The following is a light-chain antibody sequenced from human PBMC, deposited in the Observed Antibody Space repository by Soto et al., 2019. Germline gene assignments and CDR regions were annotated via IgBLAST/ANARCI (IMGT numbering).Light chain of an antibody. CDR2: EVS. V-gene: IGLV2-14*01. J-gene: IGLJ1*01. CDR3: SSYTSSSTPGV. Sequence: LAQPASVSGSPGQSITISCTGTSSDVGGYNYVSWYQQHPGKSPKLMIYEVSNRPSGVSNRFSGSKSGNTASLTISGLQAEDEADYYCSSYTSSSTPGVFGTGTKVTVL. CDR1: SSDVGGYNY.